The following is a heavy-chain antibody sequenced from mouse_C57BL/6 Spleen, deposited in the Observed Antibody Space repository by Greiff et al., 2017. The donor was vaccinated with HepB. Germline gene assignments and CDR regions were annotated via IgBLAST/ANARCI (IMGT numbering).Heavy chain of an antibody. J-gene: IGHJ4*01. D-gene: IGHD1-2*01. CDR1: GFTFSDYY. CDR3: ASFGVDY. Sequence: EVKLVESGGGLVQPGGSLKLSCAASGFTFSDYYMYWVRQTPEKRLEWVAYISNGGGSTYYPDTVKGRFTISRDNAKTTLYLQMSRLRSEDTALYYCASFGVDYWGQGTSVTVSS. CDR2: ISNGGGST. V-gene: IGHV5-12*01.